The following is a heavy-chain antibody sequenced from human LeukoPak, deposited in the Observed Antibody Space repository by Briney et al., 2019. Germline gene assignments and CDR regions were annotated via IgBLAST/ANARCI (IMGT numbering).Heavy chain of an antibody. Sequence: PGGSLRPSCAASGFTFSSYEMNWVRQAPGKGLEWVSYISSSGNTIYYADSVKGRFTISRDNAKNSLYLQMNSLRAEDTAVYYCARDGPKYTSGWYGTYYFDSWGQGTLVTVSS. CDR1: GFTFSSYE. V-gene: IGHV3-48*03. J-gene: IGHJ4*02. CDR2: ISSSGNTI. D-gene: IGHD6-19*01. CDR3: ARDGPKYTSGWYGTYYFDS.